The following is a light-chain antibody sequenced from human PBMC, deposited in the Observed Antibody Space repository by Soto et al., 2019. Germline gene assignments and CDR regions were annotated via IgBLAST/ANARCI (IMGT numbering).Light chain of an antibody. CDR3: CSYAGAFTYV. J-gene: IGLJ1*01. Sequence: QSALTQPRSVSGSPGHSVTISCTGTSSDVGGYSYVSWYQQHPGKAPKLMISDVSKRPSGAPDRFSGSKFGNTASLTISGLQAEDEADYYCCSYAGAFTYVFGSGT. V-gene: IGLV2-11*01. CDR1: SSDVGGYSY. CDR2: DVS.